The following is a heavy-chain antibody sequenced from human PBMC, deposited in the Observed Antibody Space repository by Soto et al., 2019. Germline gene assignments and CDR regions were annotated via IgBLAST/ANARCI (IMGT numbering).Heavy chain of an antibody. CDR2: ISGSGGST. Sequence: GGSLRLSCAASGFTFSSYAMSWVRQAPGKGLEWVSAISGSGGSTYYADSVKGRFTISRDNSKNTLYLQMNSLRAEDTAVYYCATSGYCSSTSCPTYDDWGQGTLVTVSS. V-gene: IGHV3-23*01. CDR1: GFTFSSYA. CDR3: ATSGYCSSTSCPTYDD. J-gene: IGHJ4*02. D-gene: IGHD2-2*01.